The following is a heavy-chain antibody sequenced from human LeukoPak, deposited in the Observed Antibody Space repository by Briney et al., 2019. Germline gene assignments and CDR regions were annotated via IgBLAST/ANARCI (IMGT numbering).Heavy chain of an antibody. D-gene: IGHD6-13*01. V-gene: IGHV3-7*04. CDR3: ARDNSAEKGQQLAN. CDR2: INGDGREK. J-gene: IGHJ4*02. Sequence: PGGSLRLSYAASGFTFSRFWMTWVRQAPGKGLEYVANINGDGREKYYVDSVKGRFTISRDNVRNSLFLQMSSLRVEDTAVYYCARDNSAEKGQQLANWGQGTRVTVST. CDR1: GFTFSRFW.